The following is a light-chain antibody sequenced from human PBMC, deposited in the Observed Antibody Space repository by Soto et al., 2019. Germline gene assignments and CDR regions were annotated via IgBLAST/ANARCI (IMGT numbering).Light chain of an antibody. CDR1: QSVSSD. CDR3: QQYKLWYT. Sequence: EIVMTQSPATLSVSPGERATLSCRASQSVSSDLAWYQQKPGHAPRLLIYDATNWATGISARFRGSGSGTEFTLTISSLQSEDFAVYYCQQYKLWYTFAQGTKLEIK. V-gene: IGKV3-15*01. CDR2: DAT. J-gene: IGKJ2*01.